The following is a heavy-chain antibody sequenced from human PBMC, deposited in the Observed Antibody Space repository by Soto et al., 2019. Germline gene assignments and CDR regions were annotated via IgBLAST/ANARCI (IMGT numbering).Heavy chain of an antibody. CDR2: ISSSSSYI. Sequence: EVQLVESGGGLVKPGGSLRLSCAASGFTFSSYSMNWVRQAPGKGLEWVSSISSSSSYIYYADSVKGRFTISRDNAKNSLYLQMNSLRAEDTAVYYCARDFSGYSSSWYNYYYYYMDVWGTGTTVTVSS. D-gene: IGHD6-13*01. CDR1: GFTFSSYS. CDR3: ARDFSGYSSSWYNYYYYYMDV. V-gene: IGHV3-21*01. J-gene: IGHJ6*03.